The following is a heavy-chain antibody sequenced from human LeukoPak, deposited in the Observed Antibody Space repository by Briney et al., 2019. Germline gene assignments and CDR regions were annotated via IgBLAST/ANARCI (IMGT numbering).Heavy chain of an antibody. CDR1: GYTFTSYA. CDR2: SNAGNGNT. D-gene: IGHD3-9*01. V-gene: IGHV1-3*01. J-gene: IGHJ3*02. CDR3: ARDYYDILTDAFDI. Sequence: ASVKVSCKASGYTFTSYAMHWVRQAPGQRLEWMGWSNAGNGNTKYSQKFQGRVTITRDTSASTAYMELSSLRSEDTAVYYCARDYYDILTDAFDIWGQGTMVTVSS.